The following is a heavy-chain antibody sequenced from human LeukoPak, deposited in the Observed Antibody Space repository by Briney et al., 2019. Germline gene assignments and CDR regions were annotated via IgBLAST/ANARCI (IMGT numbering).Heavy chain of an antibody. CDR2: IIPIFGTA. D-gene: IGHD3-9*01. V-gene: IGHV1-69*06. CDR1: GRTFSSYA. Sequence: ASVKVSCTASGRTFSSYAISWVRQAPGQGLEWMGGIIPIFGTANYAQKFQGRVTITADKSTSTAYMELSSLRSEDTAVYYCARGLSRSRLANGYWGQRTLVTVSS. J-gene: IGHJ4*02. CDR3: ARGLSRSRLANGY.